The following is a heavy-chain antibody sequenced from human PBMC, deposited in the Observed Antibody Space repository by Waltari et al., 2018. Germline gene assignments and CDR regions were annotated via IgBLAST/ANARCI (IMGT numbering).Heavy chain of an antibody. V-gene: IGHV1-69*04. D-gene: IGHD3-22*01. CDR2: IIPMFEIE. Sequence: QVQLVQSGAEVKKPGSSVKVSCTASGGTLRRVGIRRVRQAPGQGLEWMGRIIPMFEIENYAQNFKGRVTFTADKSTSTAYMDLSSLRSDDTAIYYCARDLMTDSYHSSGGFDFWGQGTLVTVSS. CDR1: GGTLRRVG. CDR3: ARDLMTDSYHSSGGFDF. J-gene: IGHJ4*02.